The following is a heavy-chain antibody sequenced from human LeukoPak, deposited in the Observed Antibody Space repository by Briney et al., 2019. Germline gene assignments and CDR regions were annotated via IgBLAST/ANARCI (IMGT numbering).Heavy chain of an antibody. CDR1: GFTVTTNY. CDR3: ATRVTAGN. J-gene: IGHJ4*02. Sequence: GGSLGLSCAASGFTVTTNYMSWVRQAPGKGLEWVSVIYSGGTRNYADSVKGRFTISRDNSKNTLFLQMNSLRVEDTAVYYCATRVTAGNWGQGTLVTVSS. V-gene: IGHV3-53*01. D-gene: IGHD2-2*01. CDR2: IYSGGTR.